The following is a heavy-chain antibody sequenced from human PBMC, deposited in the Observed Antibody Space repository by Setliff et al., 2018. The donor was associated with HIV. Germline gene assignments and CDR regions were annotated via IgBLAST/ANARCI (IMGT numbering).Heavy chain of an antibody. CDR1: GYTFTSED. J-gene: IGHJ6*03. V-gene: IGHV1-8*02. D-gene: IGHD2-15*01. Sequence: ASVKVSCKASGYTFTSEDINWVRQAPGQGLEWVGSMSPQSDNTVYAQKFLGRVTMTMDTSIGTAYMELSSLRSEDTAVYYCARGQPPTPRPYFYHMDVWGNGTSVTVSS. CDR2: MSPQSDNT. CDR3: ARGQPPTPRPYFYHMDV.